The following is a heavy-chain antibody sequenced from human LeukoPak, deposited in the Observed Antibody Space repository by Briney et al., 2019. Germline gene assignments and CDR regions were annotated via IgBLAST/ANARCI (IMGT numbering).Heavy chain of an antibody. CDR1: GFTYNNYG. CDR2: INSDGSTT. Sequence: GGSLRLSCAASGFTYNNYGMHWVRQVPGKGLVCVSRINSDGSTTTYADSVKGRFTISRDNAKNTLYLQMNSLRAEDTAVYYCTREYWGSSFDYWGQGTLVPVSS. J-gene: IGHJ4*02. CDR3: TREYWGSSFDY. D-gene: IGHD7-27*01. V-gene: IGHV3-74*01.